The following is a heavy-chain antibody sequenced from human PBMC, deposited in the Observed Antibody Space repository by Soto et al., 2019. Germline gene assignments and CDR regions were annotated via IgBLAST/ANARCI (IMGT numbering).Heavy chain of an antibody. CDR2: IFHSGST. CDR3: ARTNGDLISFDY. J-gene: IGHJ4*02. V-gene: IGHV4-4*02. D-gene: IGHD4-17*01. CDR1: YGSITTSHW. Sequence: SETLSLTCAVSYGSITTSHWWSWVRQPPGKGLEWIGEIFHSGSTSSNPSLKSRVTISVDKSKNQFSLKLSSVTAADTAVYFCARTNGDLISFDYWGQGALVTVSS.